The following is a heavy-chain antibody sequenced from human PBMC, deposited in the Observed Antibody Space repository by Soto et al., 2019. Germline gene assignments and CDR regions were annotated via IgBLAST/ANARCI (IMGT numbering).Heavy chain of an antibody. D-gene: IGHD3-22*01. J-gene: IGHJ4*02. V-gene: IGHV4-59*01. Sequence: QVQLQQSGPGLVKPSETLSLTCTVSGGSISGYYWSWIRQPPGKELEWIGYIYYSESSNYNPSLKSRVTISLDTSKNQFSLRLRSVTAADTAVYYCARARYDSSGYYYFDYWGQGTLVTVSS. CDR3: ARARYDSSGYYYFDY. CDR1: GGSISGYY. CDR2: IYYSESS.